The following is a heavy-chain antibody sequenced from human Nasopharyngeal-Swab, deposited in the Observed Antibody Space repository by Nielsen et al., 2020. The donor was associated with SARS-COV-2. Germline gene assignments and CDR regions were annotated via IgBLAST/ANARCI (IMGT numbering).Heavy chain of an antibody. CDR1: GGSISSSSYY. CDR3: ARLAIIGAWFFDY. J-gene: IGHJ4*02. V-gene: IGHV4-39*01. D-gene: IGHD1-26*01. CDR2: IYYSGST. Sequence: SETLSLTCTVSGGSISSSSYYWGWIRQPPGKGLEWIGSIYYSGSTYYNPSLKSRVTISVDTSKNQFSLKLSSVTAADTAVCYCARLAIIGAWFFDYWGQGTLVTVSS.